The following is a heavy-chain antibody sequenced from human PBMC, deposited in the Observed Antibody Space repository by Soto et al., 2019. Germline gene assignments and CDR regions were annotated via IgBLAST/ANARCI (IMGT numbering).Heavy chain of an antibody. Sequence: QVQLVQSGAEVKKPGSSVKVSCKASRGTFSSYTISWVRQAPGQGLEWMGRIIPILGIANYAQKFQGRVTITADKSTSTAYMELSSLRSEDTAVYYCAREGDSSGWQRGWYFDLWGRGTLVTVSS. V-gene: IGHV1-69*08. D-gene: IGHD6-19*01. CDR2: IIPILGIA. CDR1: RGTFSSYT. J-gene: IGHJ2*01. CDR3: AREGDSSGWQRGWYFDL.